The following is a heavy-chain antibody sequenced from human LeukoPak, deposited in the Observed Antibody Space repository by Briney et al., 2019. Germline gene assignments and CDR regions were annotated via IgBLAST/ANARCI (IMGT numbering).Heavy chain of an antibody. D-gene: IGHD1-26*01. CDR3: ARLNSGTYLDY. V-gene: IGHV2-70*04. Sequence: EWLARIDLDDYKFYRTSLTTTLTISKDTSKNQVVLTMTDMDPVDTATYYCARLNSGTYLDYWGQGTLVTVSS. CDR2: IDLDDYK. J-gene: IGHJ4*02.